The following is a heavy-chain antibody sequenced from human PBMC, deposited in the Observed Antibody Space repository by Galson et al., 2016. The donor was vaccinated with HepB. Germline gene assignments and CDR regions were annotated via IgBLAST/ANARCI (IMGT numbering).Heavy chain of an antibody. V-gene: IGHV4-39*01. D-gene: IGHD2/OR15-2a*01. CDR1: GDSVRSSTFH. CDR3: SSQPGYFKPLGLNYFDF. CDR2: VYYSGST. J-gene: IGHJ4*02. Sequence: ETLSLTCFVSGDSVRSSTFHWAWIRQPPGKGLEWIGSVYYSGSTDYSPSLKTRITVSVDTSKNQFSLRLRSVTAADTAVYYCSSQPGYFKPLGLNYFDFWGQGMLVTVSS.